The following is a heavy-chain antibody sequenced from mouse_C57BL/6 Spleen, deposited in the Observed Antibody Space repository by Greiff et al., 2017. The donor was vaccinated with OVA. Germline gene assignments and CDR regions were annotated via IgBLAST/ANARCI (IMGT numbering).Heavy chain of an antibody. Sequence: EVQLVESEGGLVQPGSSMKLSCTASGFTFSDYYMAWVRQVPDQGLEWVANLNYDGSSTYYLDSLKSRFIISRDNAKNILYLQMSSLKSEDTATYYCARVGVLRYFDVWGTGTTVTVSS. J-gene: IGHJ1*03. V-gene: IGHV5-16*01. CDR1: GFTFSDYY. CDR2: LNYDGSST. CDR3: ARVGVLRYFDV. D-gene: IGHD3-1*01.